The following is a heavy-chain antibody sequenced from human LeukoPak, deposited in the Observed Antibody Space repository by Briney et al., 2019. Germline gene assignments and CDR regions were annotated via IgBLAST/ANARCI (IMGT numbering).Heavy chain of an antibody. CDR1: GFTFSSYS. V-gene: IGHV3-21*01. CDR2: ISSSSSYI. D-gene: IGHD4-17*01. J-gene: IGHJ4*02. CDR3: ARDAITVTTGAFDY. Sequence: GRSLRLSCAASGFTFSSYSMNWVRQAPGKGLEWVSSISSSSSYIYYADSVKGRFTISRDNAKNSLYLQMNSLRAEDTAVCYCARDAITVTTGAFDYWGQGTLVTVSS.